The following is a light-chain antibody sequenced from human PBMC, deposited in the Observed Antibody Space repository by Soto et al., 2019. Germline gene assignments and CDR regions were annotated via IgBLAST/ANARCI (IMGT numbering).Light chain of an antibody. CDR1: QSVSSNY. V-gene: IGKV3-20*01. J-gene: IGKJ1*01. Sequence: EIVLTQSPGTLSLSPGERATLSCRASQSVSSNYLTWYQQKPGQAPRLLISGASSRATGIPDRFSGSGSVTDFTLTISRLEPEDFAVYYCQQYGSSPRTFGQGTKVEIK. CDR2: GAS. CDR3: QQYGSSPRT.